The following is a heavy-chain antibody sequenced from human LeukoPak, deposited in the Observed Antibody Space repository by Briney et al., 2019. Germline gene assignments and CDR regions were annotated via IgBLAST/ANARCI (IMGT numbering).Heavy chain of an antibody. CDR1: GGSTSSGDYY. D-gene: IGHD1-20*01. Sequence: NPSETLSLTCTVSGGSTSSGDYYWSWIRQPPGKGLEWIGYIYYSGSTYYNPSLKSRVTISVDTSKNQFSLKLSSVTAADTAVYYCARGGITGTQPPYYYYYGMDVWGQGTTVTVSS. V-gene: IGHV4-30-4*01. CDR2: IYYSGST. CDR3: ARGGITGTQPPYYYYYGMDV. J-gene: IGHJ6*02.